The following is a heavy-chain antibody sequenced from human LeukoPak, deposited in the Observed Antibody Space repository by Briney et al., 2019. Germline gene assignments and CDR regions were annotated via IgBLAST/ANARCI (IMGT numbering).Heavy chain of an antibody. CDR2: ISYDGSNK. J-gene: IGHJ4*02. CDR3: ARGRGDCSGGSCYTGPFDY. V-gene: IGHV3-30*04. CDR1: GFTFSSYA. Sequence: PGGSLRLSCAASGFTFSSYAMHWVRQAPGKGLEWVAVISYDGSNKYYADSVKGRFTISRDNSKNTLYLQMNGLRAEDTAVCYCARGRGDCSGGSCYTGPFDYWGQGTLVTVSS. D-gene: IGHD2-15*01.